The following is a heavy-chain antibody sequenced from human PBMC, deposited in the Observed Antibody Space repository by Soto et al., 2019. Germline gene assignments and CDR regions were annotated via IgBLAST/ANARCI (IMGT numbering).Heavy chain of an antibody. Sequence: GGSLRLPCAASGFTFSSYGMHWVRQAPGKGLEWVAVISYDGSNKYYADSVKGRFTISRDNSKNTLYLQMNSLRAEDTAVYYCAKDVYYDSSGLYWGQGTLVTVSS. CDR3: AKDVYYDSSGLY. J-gene: IGHJ4*02. D-gene: IGHD3-22*01. CDR2: ISYDGSNK. V-gene: IGHV3-30*18. CDR1: GFTFSSYG.